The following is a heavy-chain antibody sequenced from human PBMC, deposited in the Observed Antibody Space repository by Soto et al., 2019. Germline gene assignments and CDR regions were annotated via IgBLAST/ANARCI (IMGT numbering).Heavy chain of an antibody. Sequence: GGSLRLSCAASGFTFSSYGMHWVRQAPGKGLEWVAVIWYDGSNKYYADSVKGRFTISRDNSKNTLYLQMNSLRAEDTAVYYCAGVSFNGYSGYEFSAFDIWGQGTMVTVSS. V-gene: IGHV3-33*01. CDR2: IWYDGSNK. D-gene: IGHD5-12*01. CDR3: AGVSFNGYSGYEFSAFDI. J-gene: IGHJ3*02. CDR1: GFTFSSYG.